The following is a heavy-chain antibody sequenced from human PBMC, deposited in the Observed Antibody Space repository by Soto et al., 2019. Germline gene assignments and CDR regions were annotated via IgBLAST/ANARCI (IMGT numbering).Heavy chain of an antibody. D-gene: IGHD4-17*01. Sequence: GESLKISCKGSGYSFSNYWIAWVRQMPGKGLEYMGIIYPSDSQTRYSPSFQGQVTISADKSISTAYLQWSSLKASDTAIYYCARDPDDYGTLGYFDYWGQGTLVTVSS. CDR3: ARDPDDYGTLGYFDY. CDR2: IYPSDSQT. J-gene: IGHJ4*02. CDR1: GYSFSNYW. V-gene: IGHV5-51*01.